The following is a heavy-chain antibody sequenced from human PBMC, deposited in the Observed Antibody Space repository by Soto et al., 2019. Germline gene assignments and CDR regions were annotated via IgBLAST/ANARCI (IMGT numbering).Heavy chain of an antibody. V-gene: IGHV4-61*01. CDR1: GGSVGSRPYY. CDR3: AMARNYRHIDY. D-gene: IGHD1-7*01. J-gene: IGHJ4*02. CDR2: VGYTGTT. Sequence: SETLSLTCAVYGGSVGSRPYYWSWIRQPPGKGLEWIGYVGYTGTTNYNPSLKSRVTISVDTSKNQVSLKLTSVTAADTAVYYCAMARNYRHIDYWGQGILVTVSS.